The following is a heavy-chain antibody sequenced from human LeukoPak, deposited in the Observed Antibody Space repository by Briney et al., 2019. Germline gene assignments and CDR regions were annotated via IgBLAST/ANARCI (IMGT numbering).Heavy chain of an antibody. CDR1: GFTFSSYG. CDR3: ARGDSSSSDYFDY. CDR2: IQSDGSNK. Sequence: GGSLRLSCAASGFTFSSYGMHWVRQAPGKGLEWVTFIQSDGSNKYYTDSVKGRFTISRDSSKNTLYLQMNSLRGEDTAVYYCARGDSSSSDYFDYWGQGTLVTVSS. D-gene: IGHD6-6*01. V-gene: IGHV3-30*02. J-gene: IGHJ4*02.